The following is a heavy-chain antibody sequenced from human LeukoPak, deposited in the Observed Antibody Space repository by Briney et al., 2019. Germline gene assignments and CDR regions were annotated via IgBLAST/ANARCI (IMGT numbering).Heavy chain of an antibody. Sequence: QPGGSLRLSCAASGFTFDDYAMHWVRQAPGKGLEWVSGISWNSGSIGYADSVKGRFTISRDNAKNSLYLQMNSLRAEDTAVYYCARDPLSDAFDIWGQGTMVTVSS. CDR2: ISWNSGSI. J-gene: IGHJ3*02. V-gene: IGHV3-9*01. CDR3: ARDPLSDAFDI. CDR1: GFTFDDYA.